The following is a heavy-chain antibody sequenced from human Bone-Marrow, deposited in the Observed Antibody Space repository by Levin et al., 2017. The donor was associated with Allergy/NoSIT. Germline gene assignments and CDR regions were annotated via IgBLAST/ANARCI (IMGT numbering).Heavy chain of an antibody. Sequence: PGESLKISCAASGFTFTNAWINWVRLAPGQGLEWVGRIKSKAASGTTYYASPVTVRFTISRYVSTATLYLQMNSLKTEDTAVYYGTTMRAGSSGVWGQGTLVTVSS. CDR3: TTMRAGSSGV. CDR2: IKSKAASGTT. D-gene: IGHD1-1*01. V-gene: IGHV3-15*07. CDR1: GFTFTNAW. J-gene: IGHJ4*02.